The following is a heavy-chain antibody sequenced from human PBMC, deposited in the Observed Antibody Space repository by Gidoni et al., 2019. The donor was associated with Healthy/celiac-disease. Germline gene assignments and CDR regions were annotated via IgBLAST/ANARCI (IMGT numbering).Heavy chain of an antibody. CDR1: TFSSYG. Sequence: TFSSYGMHWVRQAPGKGLEWVAVIWYDGRNKYYADSVKGRFTIARDNSKNTLYLQMNSLRAEDTAVYYCARDCTNGVCYGAFDIWGQGTMVTVSS. J-gene: IGHJ3*02. CDR3: ARDCTNGVCYGAFDI. CDR2: IWYDGRNK. V-gene: IGHV3-33*01. D-gene: IGHD2-8*01.